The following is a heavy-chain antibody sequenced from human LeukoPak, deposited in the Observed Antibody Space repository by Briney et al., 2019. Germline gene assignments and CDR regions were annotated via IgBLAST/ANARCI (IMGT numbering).Heavy chain of an antibody. D-gene: IGHD4-17*01. J-gene: IGHJ4*02. CDR2: IYYSGST. Sequence: GSLRLSCAASGFTFSSYWMSWVRQPPGKGLEWIGSIYYSGSTYYNPSLKSRVTISVDTSKNQFSLKLSSVTAADTAVYYCARARSYGDYLFDYWGQGTLVTVSS. CDR1: GFTFSSYW. V-gene: IGHV4-39*07. CDR3: ARARSYGDYLFDY.